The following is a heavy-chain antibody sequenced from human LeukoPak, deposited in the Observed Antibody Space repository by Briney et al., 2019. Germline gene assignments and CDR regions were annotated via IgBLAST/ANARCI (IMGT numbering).Heavy chain of an antibody. J-gene: IGHJ6*03. V-gene: IGHV1-69*04. Sequence: GASVNVSCKASGGTFSSYAISWVRQAPGQGLEWMGRIIPILGIANYAQKFQGRVTITADKSTSTAYMELSSLRSEDTAVYYCASGYSSSWYGYYYYYMDVWGKGTTVTVSS. CDR2: IIPILGIA. CDR1: GGTFSSYA. CDR3: ASGYSSSWYGYYYYYMDV. D-gene: IGHD6-13*01.